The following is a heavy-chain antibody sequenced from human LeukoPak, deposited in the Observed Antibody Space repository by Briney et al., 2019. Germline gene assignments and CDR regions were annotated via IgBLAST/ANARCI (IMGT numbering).Heavy chain of an antibody. CDR3: ARDLRGYCSGGSCYSGVDY. D-gene: IGHD2-15*01. CDR2: ISAYNGNT. Sequence: GASVKVSCKASGYTFTSYGISWVRQAPGQGLEWMGWISAYNGNTNYAQKLQGRVTMTTDTSTSTAYMELRSLRSDDTAVYYCARDLRGYCSGGSCYSGVDYWGQGTLVTVSS. CDR1: GYTFTSYG. J-gene: IGHJ4*02. V-gene: IGHV1-18*01.